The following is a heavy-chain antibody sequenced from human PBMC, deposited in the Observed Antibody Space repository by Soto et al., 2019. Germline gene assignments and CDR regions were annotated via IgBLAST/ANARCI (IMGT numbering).Heavy chain of an antibody. J-gene: IGHJ6*02. D-gene: IGHD6-19*01. V-gene: IGHV3-33*01. CDR1: GFHFSSYC. CDR2: IWYDGSNK. Sequence: GGALRLSCAASGFHFSSYCMHWVRQAPGKGLEWVAVIWYDGSNKYYADSVKGRFTISRDNSKNTLYLQMNSLRAEDTAVYYCARDRAPPSIAVAGTPYYYGMDVWGQGTTVTVSS. CDR3: ARDRAPPSIAVAGTPYYYGMDV.